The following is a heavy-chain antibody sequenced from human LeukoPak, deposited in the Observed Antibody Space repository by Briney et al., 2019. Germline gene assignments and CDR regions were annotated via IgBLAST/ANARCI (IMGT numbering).Heavy chain of an antibody. CDR1: GFTFSSCA. V-gene: IGHV3-23*01. Sequence: GGSLRLSCVASGFTFSSCALSWVSQAAGGGRGWVSAISGSGGRTFYADSVKGRFTISRDNSKNTLYLQMNSLTADDTAVYYCARGRPFDSSGYFVHWGQGTLVTVSS. CDR2: ISGSGGRT. D-gene: IGHD3-22*01. CDR3: ARGRPFDSSGYFVH. J-gene: IGHJ4*02.